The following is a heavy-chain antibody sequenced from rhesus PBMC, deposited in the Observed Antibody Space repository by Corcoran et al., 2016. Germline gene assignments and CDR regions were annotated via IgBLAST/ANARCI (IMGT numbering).Heavy chain of an antibody. D-gene: IGHD7-45*01. CDR1: GGSFSGYY. Sequence: QLQLQESGPGLVKPSETLFLTCAGSGGSFSGYYWGWFRQPPGKGLAWIGYISGSSGSTDYNPSLKSRVTISTDTSKNQFSLKLSSVTAADTAVYYCARTPWGFSRFDYWGQGVLVTVSS. V-gene: IGHV4-165*01. CDR3: ARTPWGFSRFDY. J-gene: IGHJ4*01. CDR2: ISGSSGST.